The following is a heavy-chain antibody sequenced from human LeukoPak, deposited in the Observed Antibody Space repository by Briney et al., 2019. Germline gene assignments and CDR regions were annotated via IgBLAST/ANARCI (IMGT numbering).Heavy chain of an antibody. V-gene: IGHV3-23*01. CDR2: ISGSGGST. Sequence: GGSLRLSCAASGFTFSSYAMSWVRQAPGKGLEWVSAISGSGGSTYYADSVKGRLTISRDNSKNTLYLQMNSLRAEDTAVYYCAKVPGGSYLYYFDYWGQGTLVTVSS. D-gene: IGHD1-26*01. CDR3: AKVPGGSYLYYFDY. CDR1: GFTFSSYA. J-gene: IGHJ4*02.